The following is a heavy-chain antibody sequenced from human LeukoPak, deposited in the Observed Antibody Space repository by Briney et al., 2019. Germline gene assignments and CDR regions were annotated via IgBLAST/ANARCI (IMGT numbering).Heavy chain of an antibody. J-gene: IGHJ4*02. D-gene: IGHD5-24*01. V-gene: IGHV3-7*01. CDR3: ARETPRRGETRDGYR. CDR1: GFIFKKYW. CDR2: IKEDGSET. Sequence: GGSLRLSCAASGFIFKKYWMNWVRQVPGKGLECLANIKEDGSETYYADSVKGRFTISRDNPKNLLFPQINSLRVEDTAVYYCARETPRRGETRDGYRWGQGTVVTVSS.